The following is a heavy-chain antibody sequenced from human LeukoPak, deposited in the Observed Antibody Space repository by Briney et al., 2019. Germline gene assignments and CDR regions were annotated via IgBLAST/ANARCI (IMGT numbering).Heavy chain of an antibody. Sequence: PGGSLRLSCAASGFTFSSYSMNWVRQAPGKGLEWVSSISSSSSYIYYADSVKGRFTISRDNAKNSLYLQMNSLRAEDTAVYYCARDFSGDGYNLRFDYWGQGTLVTVSS. D-gene: IGHD5-24*01. CDR1: GFTFSSYS. J-gene: IGHJ4*02. CDR3: ARDFSGDGYNLRFDY. CDR2: ISSSSSYI. V-gene: IGHV3-21*01.